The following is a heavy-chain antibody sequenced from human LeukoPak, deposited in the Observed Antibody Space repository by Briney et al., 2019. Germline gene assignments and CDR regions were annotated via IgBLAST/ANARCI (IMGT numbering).Heavy chain of an antibody. CDR3: ARDRFLYGSGSSRAFDI. CDR2: ISSSSSYI. Sequence: KSGGSLRLSCAASGFTFSSYSMNWVRQAPGKGLEWVSSISSSSSYIYYADSVKGRFTISRDNAKNSLYLQMNSLRAEDTAVYYCARDRFLYGSGSSRAFDIWGQGTMVTVSS. CDR1: GFTFSSYS. V-gene: IGHV3-21*01. D-gene: IGHD3-10*01. J-gene: IGHJ3*02.